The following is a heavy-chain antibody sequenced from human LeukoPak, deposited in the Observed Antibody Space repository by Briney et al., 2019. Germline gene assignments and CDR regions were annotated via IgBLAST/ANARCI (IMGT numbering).Heavy chain of an antibody. CDR1: GGSFSGYY. CDR2: INHSGST. V-gene: IGHV4-34*01. D-gene: IGHD3-22*01. J-gene: IGHJ6*02. Sequence: SETLSLTCAVYGGSFSGYYWSWIRQPPGKGLEWIGEINHSGSTNYNPSLKSRVTISVDTSKNQFSLKLSSVTAADTAVYYCARDLNNCDSSGGDVWGQGTTVTVSS. CDR3: ARDLNNCDSSGGDV.